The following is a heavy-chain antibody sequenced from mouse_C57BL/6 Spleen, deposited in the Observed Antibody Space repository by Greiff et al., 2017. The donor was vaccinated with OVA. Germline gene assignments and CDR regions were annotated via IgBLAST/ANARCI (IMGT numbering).Heavy chain of an antibody. CDR2: IYPGDGDT. J-gene: IGHJ3*01. CDR3: AREGAYYSNPFAY. CDR1: GYAFSSYW. Sequence: QVQLQQSGAELVKPGASVKISCKASGYAFSSYWMNWVKQRPGKGLEWIGQIYPGDGDTNYNGKFKGKAPLTADKSSSTAYMQLSSLTSEDSAVYFCAREGAYYSNPFAYWGQGTLVTVSA. D-gene: IGHD2-5*01. V-gene: IGHV1-80*01.